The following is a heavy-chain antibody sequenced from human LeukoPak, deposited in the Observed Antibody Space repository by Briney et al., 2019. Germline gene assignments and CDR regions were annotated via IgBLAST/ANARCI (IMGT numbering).Heavy chain of an antibody. Sequence: GESLKISCKGSGYSFTSYWIGWVRQMPGKGLEWMGIIYPGDSDTSYSPSFQGQVTIPADKSISTAYLQWSSLKASDTAMYYCARQELRIGAGFDYWGQGTLVTVPS. CDR2: IYPGDSDT. D-gene: IGHD3-16*01. J-gene: IGHJ4*02. CDR3: ARQELRIGAGFDY. V-gene: IGHV5-51*01. CDR1: GYSFTSYW.